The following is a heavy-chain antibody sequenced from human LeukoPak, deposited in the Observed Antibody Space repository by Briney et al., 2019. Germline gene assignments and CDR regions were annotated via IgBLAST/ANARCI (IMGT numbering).Heavy chain of an antibody. J-gene: IGHJ2*01. CDR1: GGSISSGDYY. CDR3: ARDPQDYYGSGNTWYFDL. D-gene: IGHD3-10*01. Sequence: PSQTLSLTCTVSGGSISSGDYYWSWIRQPPGKGLEWIGYIYYSGSTYYNPSLKSRVTISVDTSKNQFSLELSSVTAADTAVYYCARDPQDYYGSGNTWYFDLWGRGTLVTVSS. V-gene: IGHV4-30-4*08. CDR2: IYYSGST.